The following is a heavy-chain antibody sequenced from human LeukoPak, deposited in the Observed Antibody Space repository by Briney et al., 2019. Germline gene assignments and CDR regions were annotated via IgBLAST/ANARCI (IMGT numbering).Heavy chain of an antibody. CDR2: IYYSGST. J-gene: IGHJ2*01. V-gene: IGHV4-59*01. Sequence: SETLSLTCTVSGGFISTYYWSWIRQPPGKGLEWIGYIYYSGSTNYNPSLKSRVTISVDTSKNQFSLKLSSVTAADTAVYYCARDFSGMGGWSYWYFDLWGRGTLVTVSS. CDR3: ARDFSGMGGWSYWYFDL. CDR1: GGFISTYY. D-gene: IGHD6-19*01.